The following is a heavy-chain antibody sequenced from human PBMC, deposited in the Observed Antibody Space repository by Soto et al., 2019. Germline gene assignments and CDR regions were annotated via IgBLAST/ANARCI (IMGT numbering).Heavy chain of an antibody. D-gene: IGHD2-15*01. CDR3: AHKVGRGGGMDV. CDR1: GFSLSTSGVG. Sequence: QITLKESGPTLVKPTQTLTLTCTFSGFSLSTSGVGVAWIRQSPGKALEWLALIYWDDDERYGPSLKTSLTTTKETSNNQGVLTTTNMDPVDTATYNCAHKVGRGGGMDVWGQGTTVTVSS. CDR2: IYWDDDE. J-gene: IGHJ6*02. V-gene: IGHV2-5*05.